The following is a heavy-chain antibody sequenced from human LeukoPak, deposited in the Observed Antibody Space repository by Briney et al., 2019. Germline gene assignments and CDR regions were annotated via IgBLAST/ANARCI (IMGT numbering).Heavy chain of an antibody. V-gene: IGHV4-34*01. CDR3: ARGGRYYYDSSGYPFDY. Sequence: PSETLSLTCAVCGGSFSGYYWSWIRQPPGKGLEWIGEINHSGSTNYSPSLKSRVTISVDTSKNQFSLKLSSVTAADTAVYYCARGGRYYYDSSGYPFDYWGQGTLVTVSS. CDR2: INHSGST. D-gene: IGHD3-22*01. CDR1: GGSFSGYY. J-gene: IGHJ4*02.